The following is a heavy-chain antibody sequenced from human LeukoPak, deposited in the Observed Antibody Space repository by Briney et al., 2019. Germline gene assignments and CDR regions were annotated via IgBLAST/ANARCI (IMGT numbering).Heavy chain of an antibody. CDR2: MNPNSGNT. J-gene: IGHJ4*02. Sequence: ASVKVSCKVSGYTFISNDINWVRQATGQGLQWMGWMNPNSGNTGYAQKFQGRVTMTRNTSINTAYMELSSLRSEDTAVYYCARGSRRDGYNTLFDYWGQGTLVTVSS. CDR3: ARGSRRDGYNTLFDY. V-gene: IGHV1-8*01. D-gene: IGHD5-24*01. CDR1: GYTFISND.